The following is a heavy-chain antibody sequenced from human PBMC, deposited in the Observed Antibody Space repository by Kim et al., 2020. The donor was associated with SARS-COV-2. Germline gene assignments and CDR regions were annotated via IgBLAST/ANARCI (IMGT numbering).Heavy chain of an antibody. CDR2: INPNSGGT. J-gene: IGHJ5*02. D-gene: IGHD6-13*01. Sequence: ASVKVSCKASGYTFTGYYMHWVRQAPGQGLEWMGWINPNSGGTNYAQKFQGRVTMTRDTSISTAYMELSRLRSDDTAVYYCAMDRTKIAAAGTFVFDPWGQGTLVTVSS. CDR1: GYTFTGYY. CDR3: AMDRTKIAAAGTFVFDP. V-gene: IGHV1-2*02.